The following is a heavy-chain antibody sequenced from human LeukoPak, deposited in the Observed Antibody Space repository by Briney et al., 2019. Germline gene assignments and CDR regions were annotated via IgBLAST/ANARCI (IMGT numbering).Heavy chain of an antibody. CDR1: GGSISSYY. CDR3: AREGGYSGYDYYYYYMDV. J-gene: IGHJ6*03. V-gene: IGHV4-4*07. D-gene: IGHD5-12*01. Sequence: SETLSLTCTVSGGSISSYYWSWIRQPAGKGLEWIGRIYTSGSTNYNPSLKSRVTISVDTSKNQFSLKLSSVTAADTAVYYCAREGGYSGYDYYYYYMDVWGKGTTVTVSS. CDR2: IYTSGST.